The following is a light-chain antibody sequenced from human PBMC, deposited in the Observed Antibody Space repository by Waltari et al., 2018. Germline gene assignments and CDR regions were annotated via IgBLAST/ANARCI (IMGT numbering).Light chain of an antibody. V-gene: IGKV1-5*03. J-gene: IGKJ4*01. CDR2: KAS. CDR3: QQYNSYSPVT. CDR1: QSISSW. Sequence: DIQMTQSPSTLSASVGDRVTITCRPSQSISSWLAWYQQKPGKAPKLLIYKASSLESGVPSMFTGSGSGTEFTLTISSLQPDDFATYYCQQYNSYSPVTFGGGTKVEIK.